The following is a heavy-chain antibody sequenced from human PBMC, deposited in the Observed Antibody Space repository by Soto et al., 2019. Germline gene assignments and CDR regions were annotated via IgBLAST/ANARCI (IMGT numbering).Heavy chain of an antibody. CDR1: GFTFSSYA. Sequence: VGSLRLSCAASGFTFSSYAMSWVRQAPGKGLEWVSAISGSGGSTYYADSVKGRFTISRDNSKNTLYLQMNSLRAEDTAVYYCAKGADFWSGLNVAYWGQGTLVTVSS. J-gene: IGHJ4*02. CDR3: AKGADFWSGLNVAY. CDR2: ISGSGGST. V-gene: IGHV3-23*01. D-gene: IGHD3-3*01.